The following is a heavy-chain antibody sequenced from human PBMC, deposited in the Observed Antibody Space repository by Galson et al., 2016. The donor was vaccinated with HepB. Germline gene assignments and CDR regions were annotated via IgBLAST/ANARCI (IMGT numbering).Heavy chain of an antibody. J-gene: IGHJ5*01. CDR1: GYDFTDYY. CDR2: MNPDTGVT. D-gene: IGHD2-15*01. CDR3: ARHRRVVDWFDP. Sequence: SVKVSCKASGYDFTDYYIHWVRQAPGKGLEWMGWMNPDTGVTKFEEEFRGRITISVDTSKRQFSLNLTAVTAADTAIYYCARHRRVVDWFDPWGQGTLVTVSS. V-gene: IGHV1-2*02.